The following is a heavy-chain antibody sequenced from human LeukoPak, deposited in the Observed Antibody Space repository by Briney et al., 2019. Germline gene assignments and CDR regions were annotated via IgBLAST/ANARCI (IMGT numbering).Heavy chain of an antibody. D-gene: IGHD1-26*01. J-gene: IGHJ5*02. CDR1: GFTFDDYG. Sequence: GGSLRLSCAASGFTFDDYGMSWVRQAPGKGLEWVSGINWNGGSTGYADSVKGRFTISRDNAKNPLYLQMNSLRAEDTVLYYCAREGGATFYNWFDPWGQGTLVTVSS. CDR3: AREGGATFYNWFDP. V-gene: IGHV3-20*04. CDR2: INWNGGST.